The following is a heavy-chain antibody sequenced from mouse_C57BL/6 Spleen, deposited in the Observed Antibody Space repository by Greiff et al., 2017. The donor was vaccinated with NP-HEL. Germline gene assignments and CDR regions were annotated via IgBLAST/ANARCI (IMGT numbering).Heavy chain of an antibody. CDR1: GYTFTDYY. D-gene: IGHD1-1*01. J-gene: IGHJ4*01. V-gene: IGHV1-19*01. Sequence: VQLQQSGPVLVKPGASVKMSCKASGYTFTDYYMNWVKQSHGKSLEWIGVINPYNGGTSYNQKFKGKATLTVDKSSSTAYMELNSLTSEDSAVYYCARSDYGSSYVGYAMDYWGQGTSVTVSS. CDR2: INPYNGGT. CDR3: ARSDYGSSYVGYAMDY.